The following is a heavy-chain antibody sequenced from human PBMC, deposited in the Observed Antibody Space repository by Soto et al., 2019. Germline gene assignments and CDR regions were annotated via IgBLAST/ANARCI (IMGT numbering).Heavy chain of an antibody. Sequence: PGGSLRLSCAASGFTFSNYFMHWVRQGPGKGLVWVSRINSDGSSTSYADSVKGRFTISRDNAKNTLYLQMNSLRAEDTAVYYCTRGNYYGMDVWGQGTTVTVSS. J-gene: IGHJ6*02. CDR3: TRGNYYGMDV. V-gene: IGHV3-74*01. CDR2: INSDGSST. CDR1: GFTFSNYF.